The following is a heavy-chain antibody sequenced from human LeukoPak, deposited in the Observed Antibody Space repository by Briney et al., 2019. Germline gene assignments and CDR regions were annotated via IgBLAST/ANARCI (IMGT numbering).Heavy chain of an antibody. Sequence: GGSLRLSCAASGSTFSSYVMSWVRQAPGKGLEWVSAISGSGGSTYYADSVKGRFTISRDNSKNTLYLQVNSLRAEDTAVYYCATKTQRPYYFDYWGQGTLVTVSS. V-gene: IGHV3-23*01. CDR2: ISGSGGST. CDR1: GSTFSSYV. D-gene: IGHD5-18*01. CDR3: ATKTQRPYYFDY. J-gene: IGHJ4*02.